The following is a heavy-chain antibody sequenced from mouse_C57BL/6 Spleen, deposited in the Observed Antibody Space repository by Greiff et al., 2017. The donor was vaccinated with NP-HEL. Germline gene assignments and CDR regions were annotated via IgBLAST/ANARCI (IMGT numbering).Heavy chain of an antibody. J-gene: IGHJ2*01. D-gene: IGHD1-1*01. CDR2: IDPSDSET. V-gene: IGHV1-52*01. CDR1: GYTFTSYW. CDR3: ARHYCREYYFDY. Sequence: VQLVESGAELVRPGSSVKLSCKASGYTFTSYWMHWVKQRPIQGLEWIGNIDPSDSETHYNQQFKDKATLTVDKSSSTAYMQLSSLTSADSAVYYCARHYCREYYFDYWGQGTTLTVSS.